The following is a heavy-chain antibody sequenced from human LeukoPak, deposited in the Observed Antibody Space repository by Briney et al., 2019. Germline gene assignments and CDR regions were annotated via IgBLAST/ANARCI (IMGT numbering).Heavy chain of an antibody. CDR2: ISAYNGNT. J-gene: IGHJ6*03. D-gene: IGHD6-25*01. CDR3: ARAPADYYMDV. CDR1: GYTFTSYG. V-gene: IGHV1-18*01. Sequence: KVXXXAXGYTFTSYGISWVRQAPGQGLEWMGWISAYNGNTNYAQKLQGRVTMTTDTSTSTAYMELRSLRSDDTAVYYCARAPADYYMDVWGKGTTVTISS.